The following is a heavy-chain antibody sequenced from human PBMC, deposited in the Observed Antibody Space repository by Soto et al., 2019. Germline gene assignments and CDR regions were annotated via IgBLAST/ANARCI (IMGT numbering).Heavy chain of an antibody. CDR1: GGTFSSYA. Sequence: SVKVSCKXSGGTFSSYAISWVRQAPGQGLEWMGGIIPIFGTANYAQKFQGRVTITADESTSTAYMELSSLRSEDTAVYYCARPSRDSSSSEYFDYWGQGTLVTVSS. J-gene: IGHJ4*02. CDR2: IIPIFGTA. D-gene: IGHD6-6*01. CDR3: ARPSRDSSSSEYFDY. V-gene: IGHV1-69*13.